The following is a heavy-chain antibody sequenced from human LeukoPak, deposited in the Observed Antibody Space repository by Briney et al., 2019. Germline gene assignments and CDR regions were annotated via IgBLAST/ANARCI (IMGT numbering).Heavy chain of an antibody. V-gene: IGHV1-2*02. CDR2: INPNSGGT. CDR1: GYIFTGYY. D-gene: IGHD2-15*01. CDR3: ARGWQLLLLPDFDY. J-gene: IGHJ4*02. Sequence: ASVKVSCKASGYIFTGYYMHWVRQAPGQGLEWMGWINPNSGGTNYAQKFQGRVTMTRDTSISTAYMELSRLRSDDTAVYYCARGWQLLLLPDFDYWGQGTLVTVSS.